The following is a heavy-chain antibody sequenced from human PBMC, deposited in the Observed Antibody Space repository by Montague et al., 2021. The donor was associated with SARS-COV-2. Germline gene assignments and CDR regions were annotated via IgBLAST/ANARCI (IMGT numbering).Heavy chain of an antibody. CDR3: ARSRENYNILTGYPYYFDY. D-gene: IGHD3-9*01. CDR2: IYYSGST. Sequence: SETLSLTCTVSGGSISRYYWNWIRQPPGKGLEWIAYIYYSGSTNYNPSLKSRVTISVGTSKNQFSLKLSSVTAADTAVYYCARSRENYNILTGYPYYFDYWGQGTLVTVSS. V-gene: IGHV4-59*01. CDR1: GGSISRYY. J-gene: IGHJ4*02.